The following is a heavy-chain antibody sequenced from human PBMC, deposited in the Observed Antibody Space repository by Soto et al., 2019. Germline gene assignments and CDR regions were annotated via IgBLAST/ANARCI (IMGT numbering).Heavy chain of an antibody. J-gene: IGHJ5*02. V-gene: IGHV4-30-2*01. CDR3: ARDKLEGNWFDP. Sequence: QLQLQESGSGLVRPSQTLSLTCAVSGGSISSGGYSWNWIRQPPGKGLEWIGYIYHSGSTLYNPSIKSRVTISVDKSKNQFALKPSAVTAADTAVYYCARDKLEGNWFDPWGQGTLVTVSS. CDR1: GGSISSGGYS. CDR2: IYHSGST.